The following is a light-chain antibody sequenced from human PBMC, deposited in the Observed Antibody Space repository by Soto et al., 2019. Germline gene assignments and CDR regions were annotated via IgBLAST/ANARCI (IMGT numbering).Light chain of an antibody. J-gene: IGKJ2*01. CDR3: QQYFSSRPYT. CDR2: WAS. CDR1: QNLFFSSNTKNY. Sequence: DIVLTQSPDSLTVSVGERATINCKSSQNLFFSSNTKNYLAWYQQKPGQPPKLLIYWASTRESGVPDRFSVSAYGIYFTLTITSLQAEDVAVYYCQQYFSSRPYTFGQGTKLEIK. V-gene: IGKV4-1*01.